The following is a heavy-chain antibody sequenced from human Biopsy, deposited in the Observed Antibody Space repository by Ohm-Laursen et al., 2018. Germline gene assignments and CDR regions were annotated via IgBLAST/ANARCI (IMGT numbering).Heavy chain of an antibody. J-gene: IGHJ4*02. CDR3: ARHDGNGPFALDS. CDR1: GGSISSGSHY. Sequence: SQTLSLTCTVSGGSISSGSHYWAWIRQPPGKGLEWIGSVYHSGTTYYSPSLKSRFTISVDTSKNQLSLKVTSVTAADTAAYYCARHDGNGPFALDSWGQGTLVTVSS. D-gene: IGHD5-24*01. CDR2: VYHSGTT. V-gene: IGHV4-39*01.